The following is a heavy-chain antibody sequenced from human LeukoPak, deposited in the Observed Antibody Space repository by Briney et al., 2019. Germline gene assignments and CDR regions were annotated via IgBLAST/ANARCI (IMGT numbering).Heavy chain of an antibody. V-gene: IGHV3-23*01. CDR2: ISNNGGYT. J-gene: IGHJ4*02. D-gene: IGHD2-21*01. CDR1: GFTFSSSA. Sequence: GGSLRLSCAASGFTFSSSAMSWVRQAPGKGLEWVSAISNNGGYTYYADSVQGRFTISRDNSKSTLCLQMSSLRAEDTAVYFCAKGHTYFDYWGQGTLVTVSS. CDR3: AKGHTYFDY.